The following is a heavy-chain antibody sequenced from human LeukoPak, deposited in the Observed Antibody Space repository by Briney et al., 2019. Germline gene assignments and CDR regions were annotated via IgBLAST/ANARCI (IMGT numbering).Heavy chain of an antibody. CDR2: TWQHGSDV. Sequence: GGSLRLSCAASGFTCSSFAMHWVRQAPGRGLEWVAVTWQHGSDVAYADSVKGRFIISRDDAKNTVFLQMNSLRDEDTAVYYCAKEWSAFDLWGQGIMVSVSS. CDR1: GFTCSSFA. V-gene: IGHV3-33*06. D-gene: IGHD2-15*01. J-gene: IGHJ3*01. CDR3: AKEWSAFDL.